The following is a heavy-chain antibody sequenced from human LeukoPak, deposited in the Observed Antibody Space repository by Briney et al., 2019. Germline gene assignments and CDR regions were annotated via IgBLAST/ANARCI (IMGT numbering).Heavy chain of an antibody. D-gene: IGHD3-3*01. Sequence: GGSLRLSCAASGFTFSSYAMSWVRQAPGKGLEWVSGISGSGGSTYYADSVKGRFTISRDNSKNTPYLQMNSLRAEDTAVYYCAKDPPYDFWSGAFDIWGQGTMVTVSS. CDR1: GFTFSSYA. V-gene: IGHV3-23*01. CDR2: ISGSGGST. CDR3: AKDPPYDFWSGAFDI. J-gene: IGHJ3*02.